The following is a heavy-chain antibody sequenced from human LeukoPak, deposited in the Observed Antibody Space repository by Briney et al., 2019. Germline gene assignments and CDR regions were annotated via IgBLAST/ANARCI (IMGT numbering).Heavy chain of an antibody. V-gene: IGHV1-2*02. J-gene: IGHJ4*02. CDR1: GYTFTGYY. Sequence: ASVKVSCKASGYTFTGYYVHWVRQAPGQGLEWMGWINPNSGGTNYAQKFQGRVTMTRDTSISTAYMELSRLRSDDTAVYYCARGLGYSGYGGFDYWGQGTLVTVSS. CDR2: INPNSGGT. D-gene: IGHD5-12*01. CDR3: ARGLGYSGYGGFDY.